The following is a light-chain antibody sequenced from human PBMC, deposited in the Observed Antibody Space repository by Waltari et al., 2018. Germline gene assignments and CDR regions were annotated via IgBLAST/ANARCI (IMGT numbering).Light chain of an antibody. J-gene: IGKJ4*01. V-gene: IGKV2-28*01. CDR3: MQALQTPFT. CDR1: QSLLHSNGYNY. Sequence: DIVMTQSPLSLPVTPGEQASIPCRSSQSLLHSNGYNYLDWYLQKPGQSPQLLIYLGANRASGVPDRFSGSGSGTDFTLKISRVEAEDVGVYYCMQALQTPFTFGGGTKVEIK. CDR2: LGA.